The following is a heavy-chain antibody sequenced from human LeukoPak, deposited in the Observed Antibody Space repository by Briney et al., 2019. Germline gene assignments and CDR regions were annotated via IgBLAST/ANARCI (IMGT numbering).Heavy chain of an antibody. D-gene: IGHD3-22*01. V-gene: IGHV1-18*01. J-gene: IGHJ3*02. CDR3: ARHLQTITMIVVVPRSAFDI. CDR2: ISAYNGNT. CDR1: GYTFTSYG. Sequence: ASVKVSCKASGYTFTSYGISWVRQTPGQGLEWMGWISAYNGNTNYAQKLQGRVTMTTDTSTSTAYMELRSLRSDDTAVYYCARHLQTITMIVVVPRSAFDIWGQGTMVTVSS.